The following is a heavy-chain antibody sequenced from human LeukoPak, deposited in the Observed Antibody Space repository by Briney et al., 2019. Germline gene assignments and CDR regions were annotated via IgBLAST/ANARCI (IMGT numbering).Heavy chain of an antibody. V-gene: IGHV4-61*02. CDR1: GGSISSGSYY. D-gene: IGHD2-2*01. CDR2: IYTSGST. CDR3: ARGIVVVPAALDAFDI. Sequence: PSETLSLTCTVSGGSISSGSYYWSWIRQPAGKGLEWIGRIYTSGSTNYNPSLKSRVTISVDTSKNQFSLKLSPVTAADTAVYYCARGIVVVPAALDAFDIWGQGTMVTVSS. J-gene: IGHJ3*02.